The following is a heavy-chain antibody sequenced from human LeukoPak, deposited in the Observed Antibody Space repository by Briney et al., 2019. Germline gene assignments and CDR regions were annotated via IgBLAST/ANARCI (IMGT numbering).Heavy chain of an antibody. J-gene: IGHJ4*02. CDR2: ISAYYGNT. CDR3: ARAESGSMTTVTTVDY. CDR1: GYTFTSYG. D-gene: IGHD4-17*01. Sequence: PLASVKVPCKASGYTFTSYGIIWVRQAPGQGLEWMGWISAYYGNTNYAQKLQGRVTMTTDTSTSTAYMELRSLRSDDTAVYYCARAESGSMTTVTTVDYWGQGTLVTVSS. V-gene: IGHV1-18*01.